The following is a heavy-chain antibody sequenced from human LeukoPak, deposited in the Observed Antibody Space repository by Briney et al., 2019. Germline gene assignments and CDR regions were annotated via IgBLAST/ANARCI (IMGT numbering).Heavy chain of an antibody. V-gene: IGHV4-38-2*01. D-gene: IGHD2-2*01. Sequence: SETLSLTCAVSGYSISSGYYWGWIRQPPGKGLEWIGSIYNSGSTYYNPSLKSRVTMSVDTSRNQFSLRLSFVTAADTAVYYCARQYDSYFYYYLDLWGTGTTVTVSS. CDR1: GYSISSGYY. CDR3: ARQYDSYFYYYLDL. CDR2: IYNSGST. J-gene: IGHJ6*03.